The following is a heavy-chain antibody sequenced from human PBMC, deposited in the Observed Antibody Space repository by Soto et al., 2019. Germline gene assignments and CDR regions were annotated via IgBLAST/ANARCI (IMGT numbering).Heavy chain of an antibody. D-gene: IGHD6-13*01. CDR2: IRSKANSYAT. Sequence: GGFLRLSCAASGFTFSGSAMHWVRQASGKGLEWVGRIRSKANSYATAYAASVKGRFTISRDDSKNTAYLQMNSLKTEDTAVYYCTTPPDVNSSWPTDAFDIWGQGTMVTVSS. CDR1: GFTFSGSA. J-gene: IGHJ3*02. CDR3: TTPPDVNSSWPTDAFDI. V-gene: IGHV3-73*01.